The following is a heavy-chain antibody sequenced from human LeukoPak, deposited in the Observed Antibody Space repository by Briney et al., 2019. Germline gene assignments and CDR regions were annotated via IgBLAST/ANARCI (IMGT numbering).Heavy chain of an antibody. J-gene: IGHJ6*02. V-gene: IGHV3-64*01. CDR3: ARTAFTAYYYYGMDV. Sequence: GGSLRLSCAASGFTFSSYAMHWVRQAPGKGLEYVSAISSNGGSTYYANSVKGRLTISRDNSKNTLYLQMGSLRAEDMAVYYCARTAFTAYYYYGMDVWGQGTTVTVSS. CDR1: GFTFSSYA. CDR2: ISSNGGST.